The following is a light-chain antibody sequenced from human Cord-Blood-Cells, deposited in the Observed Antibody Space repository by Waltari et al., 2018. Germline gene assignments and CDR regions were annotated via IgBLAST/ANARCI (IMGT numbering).Light chain of an antibody. CDR2: EGR. Sequence: QSALTQPASVSGSPGQSITISCTGTSSDVGRYNLASWYQQHPGKAPKLMIYEGRKRPSGVSNRFSGSKSGNTASLTISGLQAEDEADYYCCSYAGSYVVFGGGTKLTVL. CDR1: SSDVGRYNL. CDR3: CSYAGSYVV. J-gene: IGLJ2*01. V-gene: IGLV2-23*01.